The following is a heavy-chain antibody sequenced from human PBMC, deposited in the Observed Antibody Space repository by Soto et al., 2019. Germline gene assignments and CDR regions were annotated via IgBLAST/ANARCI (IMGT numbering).Heavy chain of an antibody. CDR1: GFTFSNYA. V-gene: IGHV3-23*01. CDR3: ARDLHDYVSFRFDP. J-gene: IGHJ5*02. D-gene: IGHD3-16*01. CDR2: ISGSGSTT. Sequence: GGSLRLSCAASGFTFSNYAMSWVRQAPAEGLEWVSSISGSGSTTYYADSVKGRFTISRDNAKNTLYLQMNSLRAEDTAVYYCARDLHDYVSFRFDPWGQGTLVTVSS.